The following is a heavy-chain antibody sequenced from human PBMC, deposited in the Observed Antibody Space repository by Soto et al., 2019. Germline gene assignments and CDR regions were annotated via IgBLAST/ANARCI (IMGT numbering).Heavy chain of an antibody. D-gene: IGHD3-16*02. CDR2: ISSSSSYI. Sequence: GGSLRLSCAASGFTFSSYSMNWVRQAPGKGLEWVSSISSSSSYIYYADSVKGRFTISRDNAKNSLYLQMNSLRAEDTAVYYCARDYVWGSYPDYYYGMDVWGQGTTVTVSS. V-gene: IGHV3-21*01. CDR1: GFTFSSYS. CDR3: ARDYVWGSYPDYYYGMDV. J-gene: IGHJ6*02.